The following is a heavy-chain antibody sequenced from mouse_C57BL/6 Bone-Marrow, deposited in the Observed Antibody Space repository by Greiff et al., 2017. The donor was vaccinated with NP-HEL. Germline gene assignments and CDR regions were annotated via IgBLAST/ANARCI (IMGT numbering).Heavy chain of an antibody. Sequence: EVMLVESGEGLVKPGGSLKLSCAASGFTFSSYAMSWVRQTPEKRLEWVAYISSGGDYIYYADTVKGRFTISRDNARNTLYLQMSSLKSEDTAMYYCTRDEGYYYGSSYPPWFAYWGQGTLVTVSA. CDR3: TRDEGYYYGSSYPPWFAY. CDR2: ISSGGDYI. D-gene: IGHD1-1*01. J-gene: IGHJ3*01. CDR1: GFTFSSYA. V-gene: IGHV5-9-1*02.